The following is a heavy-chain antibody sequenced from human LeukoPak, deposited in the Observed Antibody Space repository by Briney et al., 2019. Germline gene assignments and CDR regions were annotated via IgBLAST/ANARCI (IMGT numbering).Heavy chain of an antibody. J-gene: IGHJ6*02. CDR3: ARSQSSGKTAAGDAYYFYHGMDV. Sequence: SETLSLTCTVSGGSIRNYYWPWLRQPPGKGLEGIGYRYYSGSTNYNPSLQSRVSMSIDTSKNQFSLNLSSVTAADTALYYCARSQSSGKTAAGDAYYFYHGMDVWGLGTTVTVS. CDR2: RYYSGST. D-gene: IGHD6-13*01. CDR1: GGSIRNYY. V-gene: IGHV4-59*01.